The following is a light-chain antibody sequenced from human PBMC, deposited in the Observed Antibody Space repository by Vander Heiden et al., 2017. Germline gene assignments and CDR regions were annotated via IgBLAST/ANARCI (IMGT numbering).Light chain of an antibody. CDR2: GAS. CDR1: QSVRSS. Sequence: EIVLTQSPGTLSLSPGERATLSCRASQSVRSSLAWYQQKPGQAPRLLIYGASSRAAGIPDRFNGGGSGTDLTLTISRLEPEDFAVYYCQQYGSARTFGQGTKVEI. CDR3: QQYGSART. V-gene: IGKV3-20*01. J-gene: IGKJ1*01.